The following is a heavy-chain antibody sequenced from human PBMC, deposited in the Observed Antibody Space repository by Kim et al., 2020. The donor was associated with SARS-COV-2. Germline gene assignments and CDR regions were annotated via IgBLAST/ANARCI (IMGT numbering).Heavy chain of an antibody. V-gene: IGHV4-39*01. D-gene: IGHD2-21*02. Sequence: SRVTISVDTSKNQFSLKLSSVTAADTAVYYCARRIVLAYCGGDCGHWFDPWGQGTLVTVSS. CDR3: ARRIVLAYCGGDCGHWFDP. J-gene: IGHJ5*02.